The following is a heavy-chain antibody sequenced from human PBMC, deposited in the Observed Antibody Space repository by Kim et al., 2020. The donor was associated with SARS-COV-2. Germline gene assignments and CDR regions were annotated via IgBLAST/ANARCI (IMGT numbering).Heavy chain of an antibody. J-gene: IGHJ4*02. D-gene: IGHD6-13*01. V-gene: IGHV3-21*01. Sequence: ADSAKGHSTISRNNAKNTLYLQMNSMRAEDTAVYYCARLPIIAAAGYDYWSLGTPVTVSS. CDR3: ARLPIIAAAGYDY.